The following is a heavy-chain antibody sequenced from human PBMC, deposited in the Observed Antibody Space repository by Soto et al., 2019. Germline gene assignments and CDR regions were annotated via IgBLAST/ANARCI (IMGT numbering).Heavy chain of an antibody. CDR2: ISGSSSTT. D-gene: IGHD4-17*01. CDR1: GFTFNKYA. J-gene: IGHJ4*01. Sequence: EVQLLEYGGGLVQRGESLRLSCVASGFTFNKYAMTWVRQAPGKGQEWVSSISGSSSTTYYADSVKGRFTISRDNSKNTVYLHMNTLSTEDTAVYYCAPTRYDYGDDAVGYWGQGTLVTVSS. V-gene: IGHV3-23*01. CDR3: APTRYDYGDDAVGY.